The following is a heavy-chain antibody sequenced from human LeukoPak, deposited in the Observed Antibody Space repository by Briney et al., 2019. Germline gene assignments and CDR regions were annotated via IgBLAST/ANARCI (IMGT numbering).Heavy chain of an antibody. Sequence: ASVKVSCKASGYTFTNYYIHWMRQAPGQGLEWVGIINLNAVTTRYAQKFQGRITVTRDTSTSTVYMELSSLRSEDTAVYYCARRFYSNGNWFDPWGQGTLVTVSS. D-gene: IGHD4-11*01. CDR2: INLNAVTT. V-gene: IGHV1-46*01. J-gene: IGHJ5*02. CDR3: ARRFYSNGNWFDP. CDR1: GYTFTNYY.